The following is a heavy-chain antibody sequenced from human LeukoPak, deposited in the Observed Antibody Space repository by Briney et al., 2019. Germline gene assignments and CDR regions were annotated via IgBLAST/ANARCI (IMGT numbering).Heavy chain of an antibody. CDR3: ARANYYDSSGWEADAFDI. D-gene: IGHD3-22*01. CDR1: VGTFSSYA. J-gene: IGHJ3*02. Sequence: SVKVSCKASVGTFSSYAISWVRQAPGQGLEWMDGIIPIFGTANYAQKFQGRVTITADESTSTAYMELSSLRSEDTAVYYCARANYYDSSGWEADAFDIWGQGTMVTVSS. CDR2: IIPIFGTA. V-gene: IGHV1-69*13.